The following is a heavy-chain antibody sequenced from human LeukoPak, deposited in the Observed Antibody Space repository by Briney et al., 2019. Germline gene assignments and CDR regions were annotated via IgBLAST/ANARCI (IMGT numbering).Heavy chain of an antibody. CDR3: TRPGSGDPDY. V-gene: IGHV3-23*01. CDR1: RFTISSYA. Sequence: GGSLRLSCAASRFTISSYAMSWVRQAPGKGLEWVSGISGSSRSTYYADSVKGRFTIARDKSKNTAYLQMNSLKTEDTAVYYCTRPGSGDPDYWGQGTLVTVSP. D-gene: IGHD3-10*01. J-gene: IGHJ4*02. CDR2: ISGSSRST.